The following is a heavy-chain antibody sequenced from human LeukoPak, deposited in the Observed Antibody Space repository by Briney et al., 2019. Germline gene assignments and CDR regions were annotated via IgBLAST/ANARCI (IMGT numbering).Heavy chain of an antibody. CDR2: IYYSGST. D-gene: IGHD4-23*01. Sequence: PSETLSLTCTVSGGSINSGGYYWSWIRQHPGKGLEWIGYIYYSGSTYYNPSLKSRVTISVDTSKNQFSLKLSSVTAADTAVYYCASLTPGGDYFDYWGQGTLVTVSS. J-gene: IGHJ4*02. CDR1: GGSINSGGYY. CDR3: ASLTPGGDYFDY. V-gene: IGHV4-31*03.